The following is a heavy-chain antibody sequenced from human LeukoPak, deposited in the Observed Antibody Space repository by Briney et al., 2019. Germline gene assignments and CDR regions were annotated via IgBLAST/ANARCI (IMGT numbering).Heavy chain of an antibody. CDR3: ARHLDGYNPFDY. CDR2: TYPRNSDT. J-gene: IGHJ4*02. V-gene: IGHV5-51*01. D-gene: IGHD5-24*01. CDR1: GYSFTSYW. Sequence: GESLKISCKGSGYSFTSYWIGWVRQMPGKGLECMGITYPRNSDTRYSPSFQGQVTISADKSVSTAYLQWSSLKASDTAMYYCARHLDGYNPFDYWGQGTLVTVSS.